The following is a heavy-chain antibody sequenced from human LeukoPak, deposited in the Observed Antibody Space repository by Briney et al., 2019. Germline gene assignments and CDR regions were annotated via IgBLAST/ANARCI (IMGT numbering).Heavy chain of an antibody. V-gene: IGHV1-8*01. CDR3: ARVGVDDSGNILKYFFDY. CDR2: MNPNSGNT. CDR1: GYIFTSYD. J-gene: IGHJ4*02. D-gene: IGHD4-23*01. Sequence: ASVKVSCKASGYIFTSYDINWVRQVTGQGLEWMGWMNPNSGNTGYVQKFQGRVTMTRNTSIGTAYMELSSLRSEDTALYYCARVGVDDSGNILKYFFDYWGQGTLVTVSS.